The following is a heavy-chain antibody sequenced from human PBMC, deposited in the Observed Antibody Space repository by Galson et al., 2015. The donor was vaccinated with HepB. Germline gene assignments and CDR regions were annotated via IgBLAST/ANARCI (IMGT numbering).Heavy chain of an antibody. V-gene: IGHV1-18*01. CDR3: ARVGAASIGEPSFDY. D-gene: IGHD5-24*01. J-gene: IGHJ4*02. CDR1: RYILTKYT. Sequence: SVKVSCKASRYILTKYTINWMRQAPGQGLEWLGWINVYNGDTKYAQKFQGRVIMTADTSTATAYMDLTSLRSDDTAMYYCARVGAASIGEPSFDYWGQGTLVTVSS. CDR2: INVYNGDT.